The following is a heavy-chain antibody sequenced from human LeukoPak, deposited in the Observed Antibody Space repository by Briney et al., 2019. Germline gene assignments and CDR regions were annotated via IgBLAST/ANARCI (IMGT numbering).Heavy chain of an antibody. D-gene: IGHD1-14*01. CDR1: GFTVSSNY. V-gene: IGHV3-53*01. CDR2: IYSDGST. Sequence: GGSLRLSCTVFGFTVSSNYMSWVRQAPGKGLEWVSEIYSDGSTYYAASVEGRFSISRHNSRNTVYLQMNGLRVEDTAVYYCARERRKHAVFDIWGQGTMVTVSS. J-gene: IGHJ3*02. CDR3: ARERRKHAVFDI.